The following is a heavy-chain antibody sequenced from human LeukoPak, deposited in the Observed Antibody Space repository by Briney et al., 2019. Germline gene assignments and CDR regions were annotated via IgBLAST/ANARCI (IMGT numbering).Heavy chain of an antibody. J-gene: IGHJ4*02. CDR3: AKDGARYLLTYYFEY. V-gene: IGHV3-30*18. Sequence: GESLRLSCAASGFTFSSHDMHWVRQAPGKGLEWVTAISYDGSKQLYADSVKGRFTISRDNSKNTLNLQMNSLRDEDTAVYYCAKDGARYLLTYYFEYWGQGTLVTVSS. D-gene: IGHD3-9*01. CDR2: ISYDGSKQ. CDR1: GFTFSSHD.